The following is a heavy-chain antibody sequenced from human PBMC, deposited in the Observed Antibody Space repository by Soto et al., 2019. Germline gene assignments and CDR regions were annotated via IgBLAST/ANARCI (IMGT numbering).Heavy chain of an antibody. D-gene: IGHD1-26*01. J-gene: IGHJ4*02. V-gene: IGHV1-46*03. CDR2: INPSGGST. Sequence: ASVKVSCKASGYPFTSYYMHWVRQAPGQGLEWMGIINPSGGSTSYAQKFQGRVTMTRDTSTSTVYMELSSLRSEDTAVYYCARGNQVGPGGNPFDYWGQGTLVTVSS. CDR1: GYPFTSYY. CDR3: ARGNQVGPGGNPFDY.